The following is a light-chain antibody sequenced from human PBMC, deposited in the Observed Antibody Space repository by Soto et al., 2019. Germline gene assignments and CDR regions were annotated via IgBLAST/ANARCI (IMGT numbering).Light chain of an antibody. CDR3: VSFASSTRG. J-gene: IGLJ1*01. V-gene: IGLV2-8*01. CDR1: SSDVGGYNY. Sequence: QSVLTHPPSASGSPGQSVTISCTGTSSDVGGYNYVSWYQQHPGKAPKLMIYDVTKRPSGVPDRFSGSKSGNTASLTVYGLPGGDEAEYYCVSFASSTRGFGKGTKVTVL. CDR2: DVT.